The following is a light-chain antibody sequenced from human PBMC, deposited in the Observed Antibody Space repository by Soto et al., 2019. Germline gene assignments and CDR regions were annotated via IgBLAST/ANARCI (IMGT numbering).Light chain of an antibody. CDR1: LSLSSY. Sequence: EIVMSQSPATLSVSPGDRATLSFRASLSLSSYLTWYQHKPGQAPRLLFYDVSNRATGIPDRFSSSASGTNFTLTISSLEPEDFAIYYCQQRGDWPAFGQGTKVDIK. CDR2: DVS. V-gene: IGKV3-11*01. CDR3: QQRGDWPA. J-gene: IGKJ1*01.